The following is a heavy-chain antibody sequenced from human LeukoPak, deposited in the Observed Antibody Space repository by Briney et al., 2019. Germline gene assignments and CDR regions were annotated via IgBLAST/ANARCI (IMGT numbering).Heavy chain of an antibody. CDR1: GFTFSSYW. CDR3: ARDLNYYGSGSYFDY. D-gene: IGHD3-10*01. J-gene: IGHJ4*02. V-gene: IGHV3-30*02. Sequence: GGSLRLSCAASGFTFSSYWMSWVRQAPGKGLEWVAFIRYDGSNKYYADSVKGRFTISRDNAKNSLYLQMNSLRAEDTAVYYCARDLNYYGSGSYFDYWGQGTLVTVSS. CDR2: IRYDGSNK.